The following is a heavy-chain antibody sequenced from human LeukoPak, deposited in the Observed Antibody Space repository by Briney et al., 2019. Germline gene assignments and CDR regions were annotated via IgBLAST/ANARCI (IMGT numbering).Heavy chain of an antibody. D-gene: IGHD3-10*01. CDR3: ARGPEELFAFDI. CDR2: MNPNSGNT. J-gene: IGHJ3*02. CDR1: GYTFTSYD. Sequence: ASVKVSCKASGYTFTSYDINWVRQAPGQGLEWMGWMNPNSGNTGYAQKFQGRVTMTRNTSISTAYMELSSLRSEDTAVYYCARGPEELFAFDIWGQGTMVTVSS. V-gene: IGHV1-8*01.